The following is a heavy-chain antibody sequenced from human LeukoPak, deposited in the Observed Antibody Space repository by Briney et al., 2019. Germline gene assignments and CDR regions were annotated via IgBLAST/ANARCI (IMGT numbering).Heavy chain of an antibody. CDR1: GFTFSSYS. D-gene: IGHD1-26*01. V-gene: IGHV3-48*02. CDR2: ISSSSSTI. Sequence: GGSLRLSCAASGFTFSSYSMNWVRQAPGKGLEWVSYISSSSSTIYYADSVKGRFTISRDNAKNSLYLQMNSLRDEDTAVYYYARGSSPTYDAFDIWGQGTMVTVSS. J-gene: IGHJ3*02. CDR3: ARGSSPTYDAFDI.